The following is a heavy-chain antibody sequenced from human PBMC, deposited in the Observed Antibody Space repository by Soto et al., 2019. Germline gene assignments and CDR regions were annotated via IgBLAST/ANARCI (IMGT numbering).Heavy chain of an antibody. J-gene: IGHJ6*02. D-gene: IGHD6-13*01. Sequence: GGSLRLSCAASGFTFSSYGMHWVRQAPGKGLEWVAVISYDGSNKYYADSVKGRFTISRDNSKNTLYLQMNSLRAEDTAVYYCAKVGAGTGYYYYGMDVWGQGTTVTVSS. V-gene: IGHV3-30*18. CDR3: AKVGAGTGYYYYGMDV. CDR1: GFTFSSYG. CDR2: ISYDGSNK.